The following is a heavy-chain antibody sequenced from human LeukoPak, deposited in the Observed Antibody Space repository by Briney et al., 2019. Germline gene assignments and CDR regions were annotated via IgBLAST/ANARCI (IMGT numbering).Heavy chain of an antibody. V-gene: IGHV1-2*02. CDR3: ARGYYDILTGYYEYYFDY. CDR1: GYTFTSYG. Sequence: GASVKVSCKASGYTFTSYGISWVRQAPGQGLEWMGWINPNSGGTNYAQKFQGRVTMTRDTSISTAYMELSRLRSDDTAVYYCARGYYDILTGYYEYYFDYWGQGTLVTVSS. J-gene: IGHJ4*02. D-gene: IGHD3-9*01. CDR2: INPNSGGT.